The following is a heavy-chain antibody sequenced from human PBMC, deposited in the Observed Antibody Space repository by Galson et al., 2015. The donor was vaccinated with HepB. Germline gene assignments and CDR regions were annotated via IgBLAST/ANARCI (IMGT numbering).Heavy chain of an antibody. J-gene: IGHJ6*02. CDR1: GFTFSSYA. D-gene: IGHD2-15*01. V-gene: IGHV3-30*04. CDR3: ARGVIYCSGGSCYSLPYYYYYGMDV. CDR2: ISYDGSNK. Sequence: SLRLSCAASGFTFSSYAMHWVRQAPGKGLEWVAVISYDGSNKYYADSVKGRFTISRDNSKNTLYLQMNSLRAEDTAVYYCARGVIYCSGGSCYSLPYYYYYGMDVWGQGTTVTVSS.